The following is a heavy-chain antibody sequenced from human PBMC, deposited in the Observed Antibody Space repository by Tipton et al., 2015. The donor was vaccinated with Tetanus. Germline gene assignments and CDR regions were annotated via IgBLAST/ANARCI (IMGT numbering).Heavy chain of an antibody. V-gene: IGHV4-59*01. J-gene: IGHJ5*02. Sequence: TLSLTCTVSGGSINPYYWSWIQQPPGKGLEWIGNVYSSGSTYYNPSLKGRVTISVDTSTTQFSLRLNSVTAADTAIYYCARDHRLSASYAGWFDPWGQGTLVTVSS. CDR2: VYSSGST. CDR1: GGSINPYY. D-gene: IGHD1-26*01. CDR3: ARDHRLSASYAGWFDP.